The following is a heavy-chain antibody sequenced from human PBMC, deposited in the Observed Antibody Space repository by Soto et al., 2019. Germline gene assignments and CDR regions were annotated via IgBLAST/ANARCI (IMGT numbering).Heavy chain of an antibody. CDR1: GFTVSIYA. Sequence: LRLALAPCGFTVSIYASHSFLRAPWKGLEYVSATSSNGGSTYYADSVKGRFTISRDNSKNTLYLQMGSLRAEDMAVYYCARGSAAYLPDSAPWGKGTMV. D-gene: IGHD2-15*01. J-gene: IGHJ6*03. CDR3: ARGSAAYLPDSAP. CDR2: TSSNGGST. V-gene: IGHV3-64*02.